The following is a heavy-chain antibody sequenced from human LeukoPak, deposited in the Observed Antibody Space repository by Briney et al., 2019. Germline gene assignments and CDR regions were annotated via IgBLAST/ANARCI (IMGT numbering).Heavy chain of an antibody. CDR1: GYSFTSYW. D-gene: IGHD3-22*01. Sequence: GESLKIYCKGSGYSFTSYWIGWVRQMPGKGLEWMGVIYPGDSDTRYSPSFQGQVTISADKSISTAYLQWSSLKASDTAMYYCARQTLNIRYDSSGYGYYYGMDVWGQGTTVTVSS. V-gene: IGHV5-51*01. J-gene: IGHJ6*02. CDR3: ARQTLNIRYDSSGYGYYYGMDV. CDR2: IYPGDSDT.